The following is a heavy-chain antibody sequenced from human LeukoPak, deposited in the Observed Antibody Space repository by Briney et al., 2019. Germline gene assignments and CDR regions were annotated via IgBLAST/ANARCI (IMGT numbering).Heavy chain of an antibody. V-gene: IGHV4-59*08. J-gene: IGHJ5*02. D-gene: IGHD2/OR15-2a*01. CDR3: ARHPFQYPFDH. Sequence: SETLSLTCTVSGASVSSDYWSWIRQSPGEGLEWIGYIYHSGHTMSNPSLKSRLSLSLDTSNTQYPLKPSPVTAADTAEYSCARHPFQYPFDHWGQGTVVSVSS. CDR1: GASVSSDY. CDR2: IYHSGHT.